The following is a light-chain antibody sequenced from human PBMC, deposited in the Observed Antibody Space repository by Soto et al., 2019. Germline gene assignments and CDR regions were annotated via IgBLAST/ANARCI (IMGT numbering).Light chain of an antibody. CDR3: CSYTSSSTPCV. V-gene: IGLV2-14*03. Sequence: QSVLTQPASVSGSPGQSITISCTGTSSDVGGYNYVSWYQQHPGKAPKLMIYDVSDRPSGVSNRFSASKSGNTASLTICGLQAEDDAYYCCCSYTSSSTPCVFGTGTKLTVL. CDR1: SSDVGGYNY. J-gene: IGLJ1*01. CDR2: DVS.